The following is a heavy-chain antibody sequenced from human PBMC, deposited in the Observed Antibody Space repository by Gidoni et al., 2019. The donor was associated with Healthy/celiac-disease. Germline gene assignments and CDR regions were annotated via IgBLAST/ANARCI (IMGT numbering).Heavy chain of an antibody. CDR2: IYYSGST. CDR1: GGSISSSSYY. D-gene: IGHD2-15*01. CDR3: ARRAGGYCSGGSCYGGYYFDY. J-gene: IGHJ4*02. Sequence: QLQLQESGPGLVKPSETLSLTCTVSGGSISSSSYYWGWIRQPPGKGLEWIGSIYYSGSTYYNPSLKSRVTISVDTSKNQFSLKLSSVTAADTAVYYCARRAGGYCSGGSCYGGYYFDYWGQGTLVTVSS. V-gene: IGHV4-39*01.